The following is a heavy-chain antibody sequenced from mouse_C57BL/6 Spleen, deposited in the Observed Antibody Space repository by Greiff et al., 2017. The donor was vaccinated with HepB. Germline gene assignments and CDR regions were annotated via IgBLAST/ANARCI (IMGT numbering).Heavy chain of an antibody. J-gene: IGHJ1*03. CDR1: GYTFTDYE. V-gene: IGHV1-15*01. CDR3: TRLGWLLPNFDV. Sequence: VKLVESGAELVRPGASVTLSCKASGYTFTDYEMHWVKQTPVHGLEWIGAIDPETGGTAYNQKFKGKAILTADKSSSTAYMELRSLTSEDSAVYYCTRLGWLLPNFDVWGTGTTVTVSS. CDR2: IDPETGGT. D-gene: IGHD2-3*01.